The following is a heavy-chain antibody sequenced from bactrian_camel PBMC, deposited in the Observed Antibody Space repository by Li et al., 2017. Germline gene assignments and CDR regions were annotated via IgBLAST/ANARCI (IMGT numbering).Heavy chain of an antibody. V-gene: IGHV3S53*01. CDR3: GADCTNIYGGIWSTDPTYSY. J-gene: IGHJ4*01. CDR1: GYLGRINC. CDR2: LDIYSGT. D-gene: IGHD6*01. Sequence: HVQLVESGGGSVQAGGSLRLSCAASGYLGRINCMGWFRQAPGNEREGVAALDIYSGTNYGDSVRGRFTISNDSAKSTLYLQMNNLKAEDTAMYYCGADCTNIYGGIWSTDPTYSYWGQGTQVTVS.